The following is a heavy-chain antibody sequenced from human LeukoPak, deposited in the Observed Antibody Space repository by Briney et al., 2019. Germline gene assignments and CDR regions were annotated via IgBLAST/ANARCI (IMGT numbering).Heavy chain of an antibody. Sequence: PGGSLRLSCAASGFTFSSYAMSWVRQAPGKGLEWVSAISGSGGSTYYADSVKGRFTISRDNSKNTLYLQMNSLRAEDTAVYYCAKDDRSGGYSYGSYYFDYWGRGTLVTVSS. CDR1: GFTFSSYA. CDR2: ISGSGGST. V-gene: IGHV3-23*01. D-gene: IGHD5-18*01. CDR3: AKDDRSGGYSYGSYYFDY. J-gene: IGHJ4*02.